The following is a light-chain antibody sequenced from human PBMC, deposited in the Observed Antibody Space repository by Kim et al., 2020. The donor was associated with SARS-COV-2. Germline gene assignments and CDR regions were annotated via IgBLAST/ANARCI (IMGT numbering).Light chain of an antibody. CDR2: EVS. CDR1: SSDVGGYKY. CDR3: SSYTSTNTVV. Sequence: QPASVSGSPGQSITISCTGTSSDVGGYKYVSWYQQHPGKAPKLMIYEVSNRPSGVSNRFSGSKSGNTASLTISWLQAEDEADYYCSSYTSTNTVVFGGGTQLTVL. J-gene: IGLJ2*01. V-gene: IGLV2-14*01.